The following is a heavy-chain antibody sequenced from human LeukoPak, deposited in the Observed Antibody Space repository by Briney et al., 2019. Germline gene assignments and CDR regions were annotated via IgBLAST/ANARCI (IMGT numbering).Heavy chain of an antibody. CDR3: ARLYSSGWSLDY. J-gene: IGHJ4*02. D-gene: IGHD6-19*01. CDR1: GGSISSGDYY. V-gene: IGHV4-30-4*01. CDR2: IYYSGST. Sequence: SQTLSLTCTVSGGSISSGDYYWSWIRQPPGKGLEWIGYIYYSGSTYYNPSLKSRVTISGDTSKNQFSLKLSSVTAADTAVYYCARLYSSGWSLDYWGQGTLVTVSS.